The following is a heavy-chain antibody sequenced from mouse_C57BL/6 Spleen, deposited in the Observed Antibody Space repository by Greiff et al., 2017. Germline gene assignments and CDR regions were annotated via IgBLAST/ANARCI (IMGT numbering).Heavy chain of an antibody. CDR1: GYTFTSYG. D-gene: IGHD1-1*01. Sequence: VQLQQSGAELARPGASVKLSCKASGYTFTSYGISWVKQRTGQGLEWIGEIYPRSGNTYYNEKFKGKATLTADKSSSTAYMELRSLTSEDSAVXFCARGGYYYGSSYDYWYFDVWGTGTTVTVSS. CDR3: ARGGYYYGSSYDYWYFDV. J-gene: IGHJ1*03. CDR2: IYPRSGNT. V-gene: IGHV1-81*01.